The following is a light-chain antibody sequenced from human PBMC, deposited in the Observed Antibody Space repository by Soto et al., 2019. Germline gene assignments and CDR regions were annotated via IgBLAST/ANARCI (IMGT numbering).Light chain of an antibody. CDR3: SSYTSNSSLI. CDR1: MRDVGAYNL. CDR2: EVR. V-gene: IGLV2-14*01. J-gene: IGLJ2*01. Sequence: QSALTQPASVSGSPGQSITISCAGTMRDVGAYNLVSWYQQHPGRAPLLIIYEVRNRPSGISFRFSGSKSGNTASLTISGLQDEDEADYYCSSYTSNSSLIFGGGTKLTVL.